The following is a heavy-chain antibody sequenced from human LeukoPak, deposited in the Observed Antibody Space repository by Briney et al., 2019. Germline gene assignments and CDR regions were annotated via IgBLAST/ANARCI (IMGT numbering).Heavy chain of an antibody. CDR1: GFTFSSYS. CDR2: ISSSSSYI. J-gene: IGHJ4*02. D-gene: IGHD3-10*01. V-gene: IGHV3-21*06. Sequence: KPGGSLRLSCEVSGFTFSSYSMTWVRQAPGKGLEWVSSISSSSSYIYYADSVKGRFTISRDNAKNSLYLQMNSLRAEDTAVYYCARDKWFGETDYWGQGTLVTVSS. CDR3: ARDKWFGETDY.